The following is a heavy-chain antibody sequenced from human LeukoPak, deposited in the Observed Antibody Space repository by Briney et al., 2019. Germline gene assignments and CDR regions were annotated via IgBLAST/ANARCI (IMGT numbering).Heavy chain of an antibody. CDR2: ISNDERNK. CDR1: GFTFTNFA. D-gene: IGHD3-22*01. Sequence: PGGSLRLSCAASGFTFTNFAMHWVRQAPGKGLEWVAVISNDERNKYYADSVKGRFTISRDNSKNTLYLQMNSLRAEDTAVYYCAKGGFWDYYDSSCYFDYWGQGTLVTVSS. CDR3: AKGGFWDYYDSSCYFDY. V-gene: IGHV3-30*04. J-gene: IGHJ4*02.